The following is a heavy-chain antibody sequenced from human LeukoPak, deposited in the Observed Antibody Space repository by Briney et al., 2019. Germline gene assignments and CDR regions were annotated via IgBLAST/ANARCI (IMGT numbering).Heavy chain of an antibody. D-gene: IGHD6-13*01. Sequence: ASVKVSCKASGYTFTSYAMHWVRQAPGQRLEWMGWINAGNGNTKYSQKFQGRVTITRDTSASTAYMELSSLRSEDTAVYYCARSGGGIAAAGTIPVNFDYWGQGTLVTVSS. CDR3: ARSGGGIAAAGTIPVNFDY. CDR2: INAGNGNT. CDR1: GYTFTSYA. V-gene: IGHV1-3*01. J-gene: IGHJ4*02.